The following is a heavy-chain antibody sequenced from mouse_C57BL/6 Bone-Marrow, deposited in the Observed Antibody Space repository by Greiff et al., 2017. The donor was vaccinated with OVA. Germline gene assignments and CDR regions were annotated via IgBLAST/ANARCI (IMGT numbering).Heavy chain of an antibody. CDR3: ARAPTVVAEDCFDY. CDR2: IHPNSGST. D-gene: IGHD1-1*01. J-gene: IGHJ2*01. V-gene: IGHV1-64*01. Sequence: QVQLQQPGAELVKPGASVKLSCKASGYTFTSYWMHWVKQRPGQGLEWIGMIHPNSGSTNYNEKFKSKATLTVDKSSSTAYMQLSSLTSEDSAVYYGARAPTVVAEDCFDYWGQGTTLTVSS. CDR1: GYTFTSYW.